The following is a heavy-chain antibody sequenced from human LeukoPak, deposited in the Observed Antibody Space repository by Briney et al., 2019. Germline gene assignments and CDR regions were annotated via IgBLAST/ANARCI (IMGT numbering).Heavy chain of an antibody. CDR2: IYTSGST. J-gene: IGHJ4*02. CDR1: GGSIGSGSYY. Sequence: SQTLSLTCTVSGGSIGSGSYYWSWIRQPAGKGLEWIGRIYTSGSTNYNPSLKSRVTISVDTSKNQLSLKLSSVTAADTAVYYCAREEYSSSVDYWGQGTLVTVSS. CDR3: AREEYSSSVDY. V-gene: IGHV4-61*02. D-gene: IGHD6-6*01.